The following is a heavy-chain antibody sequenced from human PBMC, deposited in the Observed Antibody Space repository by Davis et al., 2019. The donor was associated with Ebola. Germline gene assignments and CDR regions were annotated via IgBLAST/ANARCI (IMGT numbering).Heavy chain of an antibody. CDR2: IYYSGST. Sequence: GSPRLSCTVSGGSISSSSYYWGWIRQPPGKGLEWIGSIYYSGSTYYNPSLKSRVTISVDTSKNQFSLKLSSVTAADTAVYYCARHTNYIWGSYDHWGQGTLVTVSS. V-gene: IGHV4-39*01. J-gene: IGHJ4*02. CDR1: GGSISSSSYY. D-gene: IGHD3-16*01. CDR3: ARHTNYIWGSYDH.